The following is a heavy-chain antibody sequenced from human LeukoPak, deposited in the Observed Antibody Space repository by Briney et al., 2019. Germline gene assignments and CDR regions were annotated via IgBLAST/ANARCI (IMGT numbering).Heavy chain of an antibody. CDR2: ISAYNGNT. J-gene: IGHJ6*03. CDR3: ARGTTEPPAYYYYYYMDV. D-gene: IGHD4-11*01. CDR1: GYTFTSYG. Sequence: GASGKVSCKASGYTFTSYGISWVRQAPGQGLEWMGWISAYNGNTNYEQKLQGRVTMTTDTSTSTAYMELSSLRSEDTAVYYCARGTTEPPAYYYYYYMDVWGKGTTVTVSS. V-gene: IGHV1-18*01.